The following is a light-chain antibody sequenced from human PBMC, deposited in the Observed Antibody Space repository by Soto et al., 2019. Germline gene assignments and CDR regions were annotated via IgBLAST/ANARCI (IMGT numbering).Light chain of an antibody. V-gene: IGLV2-14*01. CDR1: SSDVGDYNY. CDR3: NSYSSTTPLYV. CDR2: EVS. Sequence: QSVLTQPASVSGSPGQSITISCTGTSSDVGDYNYVSWYQQHPGKAPKVMIYEVSNRPSGVSNRFSGSKSGNTASLTISGLQAEDEADYYCNSYSSTTPLYVFGTGTKVTVL. J-gene: IGLJ1*01.